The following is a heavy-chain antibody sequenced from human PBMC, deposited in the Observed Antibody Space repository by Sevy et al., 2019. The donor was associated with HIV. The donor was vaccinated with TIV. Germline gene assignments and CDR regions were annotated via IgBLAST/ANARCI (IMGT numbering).Heavy chain of an antibody. D-gene: IGHD6-19*01. CDR2: INGDGSST. CDR1: GFTFSSYW. V-gene: IGHV3-74*01. Sequence: GGSLRLSCAASGFTFSSYWMHWVRQAPGKGLMWVSRINGDGSSTSYADSVKGRFTISRDNAKNTLYLQMNSLRAEDTAVYYCARWRAVAGSPHAFDIWSQGTMVTVSS. CDR3: ARWRAVAGSPHAFDI. J-gene: IGHJ3*02.